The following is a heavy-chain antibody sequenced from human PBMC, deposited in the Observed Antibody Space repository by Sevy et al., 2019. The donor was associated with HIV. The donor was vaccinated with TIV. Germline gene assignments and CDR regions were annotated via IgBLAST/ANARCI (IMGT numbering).Heavy chain of an antibody. V-gene: IGHV3-33*06. CDR3: AKTFAIFGVLMSPDFDP. CDR1: GFTFSNYG. Sequence: GGSLRLSCAASGFTFSNYGMHWVRQAPGKGLEWVAVIWYDGSYKYYADSVKGRFTISRDNTKSTLYRQMNSLRAEDTAVYYCAKTFAIFGVLMSPDFDPWGQGTLVTVSS. J-gene: IGHJ5*02. D-gene: IGHD3-3*01. CDR2: IWYDGSYK.